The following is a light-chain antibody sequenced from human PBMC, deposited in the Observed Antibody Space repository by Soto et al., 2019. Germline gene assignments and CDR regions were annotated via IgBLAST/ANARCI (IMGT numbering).Light chain of an antibody. Sequence: EIVLTQSPDTLSVSPGERVTLSCRASQSVSSRHLAWYQQKPGQTPRLHIYGASNRATGIPDRFSGSGSGTDRTLTISRVEPEDIAVYYCQQYESSPITFGQGTRLEIK. J-gene: IGKJ5*01. CDR1: QSVSSRH. CDR3: QQYESSPIT. CDR2: GAS. V-gene: IGKV3-20*01.